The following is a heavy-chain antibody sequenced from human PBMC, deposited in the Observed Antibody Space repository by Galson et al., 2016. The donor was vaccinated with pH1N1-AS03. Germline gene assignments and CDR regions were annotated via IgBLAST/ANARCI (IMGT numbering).Heavy chain of an antibody. V-gene: IGHV4-38-2*01. D-gene: IGHD1-26*01. CDR3: ARFSGSYQFDY. CDR1: GYSISSGFH. J-gene: IGHJ4*02. Sequence: ETLSLTCAVSGYSISSGFHWAWVRQPPSKGLEWIGTISHSGNTYYNPSLKSRVTMSVDTSKNQFSLKLSSVTAAVAAVYYCARFSGSYQFDYWGQGTLVTVSS. CDR2: ISHSGNT.